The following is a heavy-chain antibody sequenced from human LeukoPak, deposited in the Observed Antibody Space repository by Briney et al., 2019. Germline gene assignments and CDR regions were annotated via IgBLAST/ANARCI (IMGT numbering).Heavy chain of an antibody. V-gene: IGHV1-69*04. Sequence: SVKVSCKTSGGTFSSSAITWVRQAPGQGLEWMGRIIPVLNITTYAQKFQGSVTITADTSTSTVYMELSSLRSEETAVYYCARDQGLTAPPPYGLDVWGQGTTVTVSS. CDR3: ARDQGLTAPPPYGLDV. J-gene: IGHJ6*02. CDR1: GGTFSSSA. D-gene: IGHD5-18*01. CDR2: IIPVLNIT.